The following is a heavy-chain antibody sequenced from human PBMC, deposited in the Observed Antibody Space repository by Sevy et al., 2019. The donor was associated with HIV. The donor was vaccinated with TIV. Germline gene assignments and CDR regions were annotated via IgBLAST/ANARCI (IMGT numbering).Heavy chain of an antibody. Sequence: ASVKVSCKASGYTFTSYDINWVRQATGQGLEWMGWMNPNSGNTGYAQRLQGRVTMTRNTSIRTAYMELSSLRSEDTAVYYCAGGRGQLESGDIDYWGQGTLVTVSS. CDR2: MNPNSGNT. CDR3: AGGRGQLESGDIDY. V-gene: IGHV1-8*01. J-gene: IGHJ4*02. D-gene: IGHD6-6*01. CDR1: GYTFTSYD.